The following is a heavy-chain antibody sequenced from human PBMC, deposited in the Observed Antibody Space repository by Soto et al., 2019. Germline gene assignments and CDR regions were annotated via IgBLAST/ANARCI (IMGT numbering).Heavy chain of an antibody. J-gene: IGHJ3*02. CDR2: INPSGGST. CDR3: APTRIAVAGSTGTGAFDI. D-gene: IGHD6-19*01. Sequence: GAPMKGSCKASGYTFTSHYMHWVRQAPGQRLEWMGIINPSGGSTSYAQKFQGRVTMTRDTSTSTVYMELSSLRSEDTAVYYCAPTRIAVAGSTGTGAFDIWGQGTMVTVSS. V-gene: IGHV1-46*01. CDR1: GYTFTSHY.